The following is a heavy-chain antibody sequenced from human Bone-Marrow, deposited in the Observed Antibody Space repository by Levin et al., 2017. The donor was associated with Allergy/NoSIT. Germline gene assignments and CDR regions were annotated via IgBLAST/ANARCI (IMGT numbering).Heavy chain of an antibody. D-gene: IGHD4-17*01. CDR1: GGSISSYY. V-gene: IGHV4-59*01. CDR2: MSHSGST. J-gene: IGHJ4*02. Sequence: SETLSLTCTASGGSISSYYWSWIRQPPGKGLEWIGYMSHSGSTNYNPSLKSRVTMSLDTSKNHFSLNLSSVTAADTAVYYCARWLPGLRSYFDYWGQGTLVTVSS. CDR3: ARWLPGLRSYFDY.